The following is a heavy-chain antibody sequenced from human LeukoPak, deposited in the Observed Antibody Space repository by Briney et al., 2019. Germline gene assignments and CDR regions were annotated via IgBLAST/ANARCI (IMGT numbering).Heavy chain of an antibody. V-gene: IGHV3-30-3*01. CDR2: ISYDGSNK. CDR3: AKGREYSSTWYRFEY. CDR1: GFTFSSYA. J-gene: IGHJ4*02. Sequence: GRSPRLSCAASGFTFSSYAMHWVRQAPGKGLEWVAVISYDGSNKYYADSVKGRFTISRDNSKNTLYLQMNSLRAEDTAVYYCAKGREYSSTWYRFEYWGQGTLVTVSS. D-gene: IGHD6-13*01.